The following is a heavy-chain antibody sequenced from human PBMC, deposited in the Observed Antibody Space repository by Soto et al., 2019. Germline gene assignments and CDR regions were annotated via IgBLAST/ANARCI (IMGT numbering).Heavy chain of an antibody. CDR2: ISYSGST. V-gene: IGHV4-59*01. CDR1: GGSLSSYF. Sequence: SETLSLTCTVSGGSLSSYFWSWMRQPPGKGLEWIGHISYSGSTNYNSSLKSRVSMSVDTSKNQVSQKLGSVNAADTAMYYCAREAAVRHFDATIGYGMDVWGQGTTVTVSS. J-gene: IGHJ6*02. D-gene: IGHD3-9*01. CDR3: AREAAVRHFDATIGYGMDV.